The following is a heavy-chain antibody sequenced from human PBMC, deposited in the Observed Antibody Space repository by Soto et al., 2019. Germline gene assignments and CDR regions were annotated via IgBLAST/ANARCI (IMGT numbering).Heavy chain of an antibody. V-gene: IGHV3-21*01. Sequence: LRLSCAASGFTFSSYSMNWVRQAPGKGLEWVSSISSRSSYIYYADSVKGRFTISRDNAKNSLYLQMNSLRAEDTAVYYCARVHRGAYGAPDYWGQGTLVTVSS. D-gene: IGHD4-17*01. CDR2: ISSRSSYI. CDR1: GFTFSSYS. J-gene: IGHJ4*02. CDR3: ARVHRGAYGAPDY.